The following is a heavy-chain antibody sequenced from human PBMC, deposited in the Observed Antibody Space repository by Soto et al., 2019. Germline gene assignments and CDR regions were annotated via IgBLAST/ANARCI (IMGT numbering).Heavy chain of an antibody. J-gene: IGHJ4*02. V-gene: IGHV3-7*01. CDR2: IKQDGSEE. CDR1: GFTFRTYW. Sequence: EVQLVESGGGLVQPGGSLRLSCAASGFTFRTYWMSWVRQTPGKGLEWVANIKQDGSEEYYVDSVKGRFTISRDNAKNSLFLQMNSLRAEDTAVYYCARDRSAEDRSSWYFLWDYWGQGTLVTVSS. CDR3: ARDRSAEDRSSWYFLWDY. D-gene: IGHD6-13*01.